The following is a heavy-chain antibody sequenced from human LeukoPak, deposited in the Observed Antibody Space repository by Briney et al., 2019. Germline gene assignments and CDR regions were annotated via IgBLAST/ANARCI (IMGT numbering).Heavy chain of an antibody. Sequence: GGSLRLSCAASGFTVSSNYMSWVRQAPGKGLEWVSVIYSGGSTYYADSVKGRFTISRDNSKNTLYLQMNSLRAEDTAVYYCARDGYCSGGSCYSALGYWGQGTLVTVSS. CDR2: IYSGGST. CDR1: GFTVSSNY. V-gene: IGHV3-53*01. CDR3: ARDGYCSGGSCYSALGY. J-gene: IGHJ4*02. D-gene: IGHD2-15*01.